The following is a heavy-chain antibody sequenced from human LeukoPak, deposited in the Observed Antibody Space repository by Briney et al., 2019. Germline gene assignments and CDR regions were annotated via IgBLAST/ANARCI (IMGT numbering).Heavy chain of an antibody. CDR1: GFTFSDYY. J-gene: IGHJ4*02. CDR3: AKDRRYCSGGSCYSVSWDY. Sequence: GGSLRLSCAASGFTFSDYYMSWIRQAPGKGLEWVSYISSSGSTIYYADSVKGRFTISRDNAKNSLYLQMNSLRAEDTAVYYCAKDRRYCSGGSCYSVSWDYWGQGTLVTVSS. D-gene: IGHD2-15*01. CDR2: ISSSGSTI. V-gene: IGHV3-11*01.